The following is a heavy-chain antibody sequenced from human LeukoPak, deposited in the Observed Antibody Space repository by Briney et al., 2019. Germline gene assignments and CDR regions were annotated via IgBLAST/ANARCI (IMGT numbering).Heavy chain of an antibody. Sequence: SETLSLTCTVSGGSISSYYWSWIRQPPGKGLEWIGYIYYSGSTNYNPSLKSRVTISVDTSKNQFSLKLSSVTAADTAVYYCARDPYYYDSSGDFDYWGQGTLVTVSS. D-gene: IGHD3-22*01. J-gene: IGHJ4*02. CDR3: ARDPYYYDSSGDFDY. CDR1: GGSISSYY. CDR2: IYYSGST. V-gene: IGHV4-59*01.